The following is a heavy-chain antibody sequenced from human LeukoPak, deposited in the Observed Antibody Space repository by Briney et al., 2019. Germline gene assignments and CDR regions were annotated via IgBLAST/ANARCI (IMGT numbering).Heavy chain of an antibody. J-gene: IGHJ5*02. D-gene: IGHD5-18*01. V-gene: IGHV4-31*03. CDR1: GGSISSGGYY. CDR2: IYYSGST. Sequence: SQTLSLTCTVSGGSISSGGYYWGWLRQHPGKGLEWIGYIYYSGSTYYNPSLKSRVTISVDTSKNQFSLKLSSVTAADTAVYYCASRYSYGYWFDPWGQGTLVTVSS. CDR3: ASRYSYGYWFDP.